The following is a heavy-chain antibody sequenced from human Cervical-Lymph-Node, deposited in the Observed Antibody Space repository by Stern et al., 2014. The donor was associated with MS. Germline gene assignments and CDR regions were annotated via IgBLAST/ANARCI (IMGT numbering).Heavy chain of an antibody. CDR1: GFSLSTSGVG. D-gene: IGHD6-13*01. J-gene: IGHJ4*02. CDR2: IYWDDEK. CDR3: AHIEQTIAATGMGPFDY. Sequence: QVTLKESGPTLVKPTQTLTLTCTFSGFSLSTSGVGVGWIRQPPGKALEWLALIYWDDEKRYSPSLKSKLTITKDTSKNQVVLTMTNMAPVDTATYYCAHIEQTIAATGMGPFDYWGQGTLVTVSS. V-gene: IGHV2-5*02.